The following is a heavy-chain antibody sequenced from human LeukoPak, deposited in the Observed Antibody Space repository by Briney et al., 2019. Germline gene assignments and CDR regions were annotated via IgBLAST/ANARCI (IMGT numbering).Heavy chain of an antibody. Sequence: GGSLRLSCAASGFTFNDYWMTWVRQAPGKGLEWVANIKQDGSEKYYVDSVKGRFTISRDNAKNSLYLQMNSLRAEDAAVYYCARGGATTFGLWGNAFDIWGQGTMVTVSS. D-gene: IGHD3-3*01. CDR2: IKQDGSEK. J-gene: IGHJ3*02. CDR3: ARGGATTFGLWGNAFDI. V-gene: IGHV3-7*01. CDR1: GFTFNDYW.